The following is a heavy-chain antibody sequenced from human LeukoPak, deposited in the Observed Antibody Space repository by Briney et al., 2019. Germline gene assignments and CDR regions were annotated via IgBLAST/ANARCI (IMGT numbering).Heavy chain of an antibody. CDR3: ARPRDGYGGGLDY. J-gene: IGHJ4*02. D-gene: IGHD5-24*01. V-gene: IGHV4-34*01. CDR1: GGSFSGYY. Sequence: PSETLSLTCAVYGGSFSGYYWSWIRQPPGEGLEWIGEINHSGSTNYNPSLKSRVTISVDTSKNQFSLKLSSVTAADTAVYYCARPRDGYGGGLDYWGQGTLVTVSS. CDR2: INHSGST.